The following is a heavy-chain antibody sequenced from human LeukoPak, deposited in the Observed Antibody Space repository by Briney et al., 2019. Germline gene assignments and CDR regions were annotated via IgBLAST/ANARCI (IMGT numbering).Heavy chain of an antibody. CDR3: TTREDSSGWYGLDY. Sequence: GGSLRLSCAASGFTFSNAWMSWVRQAPGKGLEWVGRIKSKTDGGTTDYAAPVKGRFTISGDDSKNTLYLQMNSLKTEDTAVYYCTTREDSSGWYGLDYWGQGTLVTVSS. D-gene: IGHD6-19*01. CDR2: IKSKTDGGTT. V-gene: IGHV3-15*01. J-gene: IGHJ4*02. CDR1: GFTFSNAW.